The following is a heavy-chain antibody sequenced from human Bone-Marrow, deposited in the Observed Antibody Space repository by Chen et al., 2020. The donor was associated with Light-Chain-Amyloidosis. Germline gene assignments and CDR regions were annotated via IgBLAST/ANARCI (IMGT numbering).Heavy chain of an antibody. V-gene: IGHV3-21*01. J-gene: IGHJ6*03. CDR2: ISGSSNYV. CDR1: GFTFSSFG. CDR3: ASDGYSDWNYLNYYMDV. Sequence: EVQLVESGGGLVKPGGSLRLSCAASGFTFSSFGMNWVRQASGKGLEWVSSISGSSNYVYYADSVKGRFTISRDSAKNSLYLQMNSLRAEDTAVYYCASDGYSDWNYLNYYMDVWGNGTTVTVSS. D-gene: IGHD1-7*01.